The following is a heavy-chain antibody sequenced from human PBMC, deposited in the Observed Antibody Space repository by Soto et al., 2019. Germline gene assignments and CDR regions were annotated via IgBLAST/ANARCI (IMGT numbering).Heavy chain of an antibody. V-gene: IGHV1-69*13. J-gene: IGHJ6*02. CDR2: IIPIFGTA. D-gene: IGHD1-26*01. CDR1: GGTFSSYA. CDR3: ARVGVGADRYYYGMDV. Sequence: GASVKVSCKASGGTFSSYAISWVRQAPGQGLEWMGGIIPIFGTANYAQKFQGRVTITADESTSTAYMELSSLRSEDTAVYYCARVGVGADRYYYGMDVWGQGTTVTAP.